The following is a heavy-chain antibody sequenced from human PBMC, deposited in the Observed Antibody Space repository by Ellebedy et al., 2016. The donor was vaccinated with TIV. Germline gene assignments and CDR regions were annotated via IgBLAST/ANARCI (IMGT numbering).Heavy chain of an antibody. Sequence: MPGGSLRLSCAVYGGSFSGYYWSWIRQPPGKGLEWIGEINHSGSTNYNPSLKSRVTISVDTSKNQFSLKLSSVTAADTAVYYCARHPPEWLVGPMYSDYWGQGTLVTVSS. J-gene: IGHJ4*02. CDR1: GGSFSGYY. D-gene: IGHD6-19*01. CDR3: ARHPPEWLVGPMYSDY. CDR2: INHSGST. V-gene: IGHV4-34*01.